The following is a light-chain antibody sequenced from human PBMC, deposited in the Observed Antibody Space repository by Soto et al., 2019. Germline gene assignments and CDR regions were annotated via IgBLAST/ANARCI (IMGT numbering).Light chain of an antibody. CDR3: PSFDSSLSGWV. J-gene: IGLJ3*02. CDR1: SSNIGAGYD. CDR2: SDN. V-gene: IGLV1-40*01. Sequence: QSVLTQPPSVSGAPGQRVTISCTGSSSNIGAGYDVHWYQQLPGTAPKLLIYSDNSRPSGVPDRFSGSKSGTPASLAITGLQAEDEADYYCPSFDSSLSGWVFGGGTKLTVL.